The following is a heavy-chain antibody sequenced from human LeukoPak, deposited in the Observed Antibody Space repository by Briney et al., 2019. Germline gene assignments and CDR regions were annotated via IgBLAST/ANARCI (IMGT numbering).Heavy chain of an antibody. D-gene: IGHD5-24*01. J-gene: IGHJ4*02. Sequence: PSETLSLTCAVYGGSFSGYYWSWIRQPPGKGLEWIGEINHSGSTNYNPSLKSRVTISVDTSKSQFSLKLSSVTAADTAVYYCARGYPSELQLGGYFDYWGQGTLVTVSS. CDR1: GGSFSGYY. V-gene: IGHV4-34*01. CDR3: ARGYPSELQLGGYFDY. CDR2: INHSGST.